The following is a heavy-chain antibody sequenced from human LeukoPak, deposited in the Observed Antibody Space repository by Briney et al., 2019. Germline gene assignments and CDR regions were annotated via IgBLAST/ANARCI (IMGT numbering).Heavy chain of an antibody. J-gene: IGHJ3*02. D-gene: IGHD2-21*02. CDR3: TTGVVVTATDAFDI. V-gene: IGHV3-15*01. CDR2: IKSKTDGGTT. Sequence: GGSLRLPCAASGFTFSNAWMSWVRQAPGKGLEGVGRIKSKTDGGTTDYAAPVKGRFTISRDDSKNTLYLQMNSLKTEDTAVYYCTTGVVVTATDAFDIWGQGTMVTVSS. CDR1: GFTFSNAW.